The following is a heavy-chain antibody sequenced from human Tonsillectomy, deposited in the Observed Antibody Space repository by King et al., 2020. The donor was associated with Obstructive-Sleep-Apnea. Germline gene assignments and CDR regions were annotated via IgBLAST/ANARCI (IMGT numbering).Heavy chain of an antibody. CDR1: GASMSGNDYY. Sequence: VQLQESGPGLVKPSETLSLTCTVSGASMSGNDYYWSWIRQHPGKDLEWIGYIYNSERTDYNPSLKGRVTMSVDTSKNQFSLNLRAVTAADTAVYYCVRRRITSGAPNWFDPWGQGTLVTVSS. CDR3: VRRRITSGAPNWFDP. J-gene: IGHJ5*02. CDR2: IYNSERT. D-gene: IGHD1-14*01. V-gene: IGHV4-31*03.